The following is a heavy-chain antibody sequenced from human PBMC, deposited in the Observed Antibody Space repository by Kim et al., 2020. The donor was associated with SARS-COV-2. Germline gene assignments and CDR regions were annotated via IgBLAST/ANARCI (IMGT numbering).Heavy chain of an antibody. CDR3: ARGYCSGGSCYYWYFDL. CDR1: GFTFSSYD. V-gene: IGHV3-13*01. J-gene: IGHJ2*01. CDR2: IGTAGDT. D-gene: IGHD2-15*01. Sequence: GGSLRLSCAASGFTFSSYDMHWVRQAPGKGLEWVSAIGTAGDTYYPGSVKGRFTISRENAKNSLYLQMNSLRAGDTAVYYCARGYCSGGSCYYWYFDLWGRGTLVTVSS.